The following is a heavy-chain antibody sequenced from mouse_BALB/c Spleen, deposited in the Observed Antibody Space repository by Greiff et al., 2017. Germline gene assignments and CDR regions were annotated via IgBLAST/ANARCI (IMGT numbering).Heavy chain of an antibody. J-gene: IGHJ4*01. D-gene: IGHD2-14*01. CDR3: ARGGYDDGAMDY. CDR2: ISYDGSN. V-gene: IGHV3-6*02. Sequence: EVHLVESGPGLVKPSQSLSLTCSVTGYSITSGYYWNWIRQFPGNKLEWMGYISYDGSNNYNPSLKNRISITRDTSKNQFFLKLNSVTTEDTATYYCARGGYDDGAMDYWGQGTSVTVSS. CDR1: GYSITSGYY.